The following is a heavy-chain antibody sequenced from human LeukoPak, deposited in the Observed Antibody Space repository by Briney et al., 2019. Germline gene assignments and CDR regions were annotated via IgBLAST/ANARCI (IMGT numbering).Heavy chain of an antibody. CDR3: ASGYSSTPLDY. J-gene: IGHJ4*02. Sequence: PGGSLTLSCAASGLIFSSYSMNWARQARGKGLEWVSSMSSSSSYIYYADSVQGRFTISRDNAKNSLYLQMNSLRAEDTAVYYCASGYSSTPLDYWGQGTLVTVSS. CDR2: MSSSSSYI. V-gene: IGHV3-21*01. D-gene: IGHD2-21*01. CDR1: GLIFSSYS.